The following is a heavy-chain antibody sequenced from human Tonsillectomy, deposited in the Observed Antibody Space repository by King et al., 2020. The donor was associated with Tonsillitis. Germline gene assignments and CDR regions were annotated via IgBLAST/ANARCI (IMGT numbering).Heavy chain of an antibody. CDR1: GFTFSSYG. CDR3: ARDLYNGNLDY. J-gene: IGHJ4*02. CDR2: IWYDGSNK. V-gene: IGHV3-33*01. Sequence: VQLVESGGGVVQPGRSLRLSCAASGFTFSSYGIHWVRQAPGKGLEWVAVIWYDGSNKYYGDSVKGRFTISRDNSKNTVYLQMNSLRAEDTAVYYCARDLYNGNLDYWGQGTLVTVSS. D-gene: IGHD1-14*01.